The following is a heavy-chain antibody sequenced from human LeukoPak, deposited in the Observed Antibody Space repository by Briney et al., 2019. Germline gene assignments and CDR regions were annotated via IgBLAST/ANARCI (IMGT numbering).Heavy chain of an antibody. Sequence: GGSLRLSCAASGFTFSSYWMHWVRQAPGKGLVWVSRINNDGSSTSYADSVKGRFAISRDNAKNTLYLQMNSLRAEDTAVYYCAKRSNPYGDYRSNWFDPWGQGTLVTVSS. CDR2: INNDGSST. CDR3: AKRSNPYGDYRSNWFDP. CDR1: GFTFSSYW. V-gene: IGHV3-74*01. D-gene: IGHD4-17*01. J-gene: IGHJ5*02.